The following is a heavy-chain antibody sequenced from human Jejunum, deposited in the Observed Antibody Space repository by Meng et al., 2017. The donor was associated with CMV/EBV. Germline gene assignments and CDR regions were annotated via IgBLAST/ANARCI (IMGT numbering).Heavy chain of an antibody. J-gene: IGHJ4*02. CDR3: AKDHPVFDC. V-gene: IGHV3-30*02. CDR1: GFTFSSYG. CDR2: IRNDESNQ. Sequence: SCAASGFTFSSYGMHWVRQAPGKGLEWVAFIRNDESNQYYADSVKGRFTISRDISKNTLYLQMNSLRVEDTAVYYCAKDHPVFDCWGQGTLVTVSS.